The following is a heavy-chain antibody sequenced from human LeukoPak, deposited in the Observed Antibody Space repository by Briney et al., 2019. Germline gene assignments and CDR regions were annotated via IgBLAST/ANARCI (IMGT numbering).Heavy chain of an antibody. Sequence: ASVKVSCKASGYTFTGYYMHWVRQAPGQGLEWMGWINPNSGGTNYAQKFQGRVTMTKDTSISTAYMELSRLRSDDTAVYYCARLFGGSDGYYFDYWGQGTLVTVSS. CDR2: INPNSGGT. CDR1: GYTFTGYY. J-gene: IGHJ4*02. CDR3: ARLFGGSDGYYFDY. D-gene: IGHD3-3*01. V-gene: IGHV1-2*02.